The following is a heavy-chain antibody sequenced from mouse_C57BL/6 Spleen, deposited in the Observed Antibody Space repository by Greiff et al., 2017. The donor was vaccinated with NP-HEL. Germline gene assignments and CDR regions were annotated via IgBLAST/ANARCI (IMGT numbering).Heavy chain of an antibody. Sequence: VQLKESGGGLVKPGGSLKLSCAASGFTFSDYGMHWVRQAPEKGLEWVAYISSGSSTIYYADTVKGRFTISRDNAKYTLFRQMTSLRSEDTAMYYYARGGNYYFDYWGQGTTLTGSS. D-gene: IGHD2-1*01. CDR2: ISSGSSTI. CDR1: GFTFSDYG. CDR3: ARGGNYYFDY. V-gene: IGHV5-17*01. J-gene: IGHJ2*01.